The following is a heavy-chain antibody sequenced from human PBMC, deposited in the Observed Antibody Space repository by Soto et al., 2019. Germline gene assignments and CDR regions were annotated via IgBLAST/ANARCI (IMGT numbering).Heavy chain of an antibody. CDR1: GYYFSRHA. V-gene: IGHV1-3*01. D-gene: IGHD3-3*01. CDR3: ARGLWSGDPSYYYYGMDV. Sequence: ASVKVSCKTSGYYFSRHAIQWVRQAPGQSLEWIGWINAGNGNTKYSQMFHGRVTFTRDTSASTAYMELSGLRSEDTAVYYCARGLWSGDPSYYYYGMDVWGQGTTVTVSS. CDR2: INAGNGNT. J-gene: IGHJ6*02.